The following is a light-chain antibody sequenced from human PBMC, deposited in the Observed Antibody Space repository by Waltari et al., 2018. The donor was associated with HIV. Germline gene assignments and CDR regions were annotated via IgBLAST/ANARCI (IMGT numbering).Light chain of an antibody. Sequence: QSALTQPASVSGSPGQSITISCTGTSRDVGGYDYVSWYQLYPGNAPKPMISEVSNLPSVVSTRFSGSKSGNTASLTISGLQAEDEADYYCSSYTSSTPYVFGTGTKVTVL. CDR1: SRDVGGYDY. V-gene: IGLV2-14*01. J-gene: IGLJ1*01. CDR2: EVS. CDR3: SSYTSSTPYV.